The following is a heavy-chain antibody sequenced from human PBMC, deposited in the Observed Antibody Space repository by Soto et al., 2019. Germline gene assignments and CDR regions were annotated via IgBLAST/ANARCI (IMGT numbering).Heavy chain of an antibody. J-gene: IGHJ3*02. V-gene: IGHV3-30-3*01. CDR1: GFSFSNHA. CDR3: ARDQTFRWPDPLDI. Sequence: QVQLVESGGGVVQPGRSLRLSCAASGFSFSNHAMHWVRQAPGKGLEWVAVISFDGINKYYADSVKGRFTISRDNFKNTLFLQMNSVSTEYTAVYYCARDQTFRWPDPLDIWGQGTMVTVSS. D-gene: IGHD2-15*01. CDR2: ISFDGINK.